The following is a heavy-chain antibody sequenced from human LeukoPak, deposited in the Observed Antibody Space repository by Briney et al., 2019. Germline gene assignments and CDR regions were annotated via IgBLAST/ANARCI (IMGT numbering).Heavy chain of an antibody. J-gene: IGHJ4*02. CDR2: IYSGGST. CDR3: ARVRPTVREGYYFDY. Sequence: GGSLRLSCAASGFTFSSYSMNWVRQAPGKGLEWVSVIYSGGSTYYADSVKGRFSLSRVHSKNTLYLLMNSLRAEDTAVYYCARVRPTVREGYYFDYWGQGTLVTVSS. CDR1: GFTFSSYS. V-gene: IGHV3-53*01. D-gene: IGHD4-11*01.